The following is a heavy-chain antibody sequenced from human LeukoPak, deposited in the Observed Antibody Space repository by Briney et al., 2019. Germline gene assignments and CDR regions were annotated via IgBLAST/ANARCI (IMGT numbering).Heavy chain of an antibody. CDR2: IASDKI. J-gene: IGHJ3*02. CDR3: AKGGGRPLHDAFDI. Sequence: GGSLRLSCAASGFTFSSYAMSWVRQLPGKGLEWDSLIASDKIRYADSVKGRFTIARDDSKSTLYLQMNSLRADDTAVYYCAKGGGRPLHDAFDIWGQGTEVTVSS. CDR1: GFTFSSYA. D-gene: IGHD2-21*02. V-gene: IGHV3-23*03.